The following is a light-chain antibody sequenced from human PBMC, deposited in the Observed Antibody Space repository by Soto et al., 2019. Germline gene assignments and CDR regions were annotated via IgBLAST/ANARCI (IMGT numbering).Light chain of an antibody. CDR2: DAS. Sequence: EIVLTQSPATLSLSLGERATLSCRASQSVSSNLAWYQQKPGQAPRLLIYDASNRATGIPARFSGSGSGTDFTLTISSLEPEDFAVYYCQHRRNWPPWTFGQGTKVEIK. J-gene: IGKJ1*01. V-gene: IGKV3-11*01. CDR3: QHRRNWPPWT. CDR1: QSVSSN.